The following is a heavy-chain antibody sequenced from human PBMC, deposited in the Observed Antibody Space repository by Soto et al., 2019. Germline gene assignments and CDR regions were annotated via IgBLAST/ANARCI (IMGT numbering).Heavy chain of an antibody. Sequence: SETLSLTCTVPGGSINSHYWTWIRQPPGKGLEWIGCINYSGSTNYNPSLKSLVTISGDTSKTQFSLRLSSVTAADTAVYYCARTYYDFWSGAYYYYMDVWGKGTTVTVSS. CDR2: INYSGST. D-gene: IGHD3-3*01. CDR3: ARTYYDFWSGAYYYYMDV. CDR1: GGSINSHY. V-gene: IGHV4-59*08. J-gene: IGHJ6*03.